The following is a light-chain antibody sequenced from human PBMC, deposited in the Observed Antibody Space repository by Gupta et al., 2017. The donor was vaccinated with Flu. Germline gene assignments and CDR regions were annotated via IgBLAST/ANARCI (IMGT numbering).Light chain of an antibody. V-gene: IGLV2-18*02. J-gene: IGLJ2*01. CDR2: EVS. CDR3: SSYTNSITVGVV. CDR1: SSDVGRCTR. Sequence: SCHGTSSDVGRCTRVYWYQQPPGTSPNLMIYEVSNRPSGVPDRFSGSKSGNTASLTISGLQAEDEADYYCSSYTNSITVGVVFGGGTKPTVL.